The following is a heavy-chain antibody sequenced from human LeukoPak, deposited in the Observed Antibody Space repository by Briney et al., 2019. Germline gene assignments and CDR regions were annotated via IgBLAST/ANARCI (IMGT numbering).Heavy chain of an antibody. CDR3: AKGFSIGRSGSPFDY. J-gene: IGHJ4*02. CDR2: ISSSGSTI. V-gene: IGHV3-48*03. Sequence: GGSVRLSCAASGFTFSSYEMNWVRQAPGKGLEWVSYISSSGSTIYYADSVKGRFTISRDNAKNSLYLQMNSLRAEDTALYYCAKGFSIGRSGSPFDYWGQGTLVTVSS. CDR1: GFTFSSYE. D-gene: IGHD3-10*01.